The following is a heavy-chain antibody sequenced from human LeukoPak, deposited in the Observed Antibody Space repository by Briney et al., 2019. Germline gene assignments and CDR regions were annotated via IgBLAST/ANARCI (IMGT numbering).Heavy chain of an antibody. Sequence: GGSLRLSCVASGFTFSNYWMHWVRQAPGKGLVWVSRINSDGSTTSYADSVKGRFTISRDNAKNTLYLQMNSLRAEDTAIYYCARHLSGVTGYTYGRGIDYWGQGTLVTVSS. V-gene: IGHV3-74*01. CDR2: INSDGSTT. D-gene: IGHD5-18*01. CDR1: GFTFSNYW. CDR3: ARHLSGVTGYTYGRGIDY. J-gene: IGHJ4*02.